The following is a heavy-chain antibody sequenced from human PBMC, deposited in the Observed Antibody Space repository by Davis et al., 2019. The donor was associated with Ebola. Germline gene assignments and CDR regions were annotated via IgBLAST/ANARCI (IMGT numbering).Heavy chain of an antibody. V-gene: IGHV1-18*04. CDR3: ARGEGAPDF. CDR2: IRTYEGNT. Sequence: ASVKVSCKASGYTFVNYGITWVRQAPGQSLEWLGWIRTYEGNTNYAQKLQDRVTMTTDSSTTTVFMELTNLRFEDTAMYWCARGEGAPDFWGQGTLVTVSS. D-gene: IGHD1-26*01. CDR1: GYTFVNYG. J-gene: IGHJ4*02.